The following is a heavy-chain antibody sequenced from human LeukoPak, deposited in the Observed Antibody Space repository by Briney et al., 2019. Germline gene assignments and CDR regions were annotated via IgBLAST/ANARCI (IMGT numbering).Heavy chain of an antibody. J-gene: IGHJ5*02. CDR3: ARGFSNWFDP. Sequence: PSETLSLTCIVSGDSIDSYYFSWIRQPPGKGLEWIGYIYYSGSTNYNPSLKSRVTISVDTSKNQFSLKLSSVTAADTAVYYCARGFSNWFDPWGQGTLVTVSS. CDR1: GDSIDSYY. D-gene: IGHD3-3*01. CDR2: IYYSGST. V-gene: IGHV4-59*01.